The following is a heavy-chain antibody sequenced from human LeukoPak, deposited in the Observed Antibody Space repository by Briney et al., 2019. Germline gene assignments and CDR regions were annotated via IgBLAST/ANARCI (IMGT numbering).Heavy chain of an antibody. J-gene: IGHJ4*02. V-gene: IGHV4-59*08. CDR3: ARSPVEIAAVSFDY. Sequence: SETLSLTCTVSGGSISSYYRSWIRQPPGKGLEWIGYIYYSGSTNYNPSLKSRVTISVDTSKNQFSLKLSSVTAADTAVYYCARSPVEIAAVSFDYWGQGTLVTVSS. CDR2: IYYSGST. CDR1: GGSISSYY. D-gene: IGHD6-13*01.